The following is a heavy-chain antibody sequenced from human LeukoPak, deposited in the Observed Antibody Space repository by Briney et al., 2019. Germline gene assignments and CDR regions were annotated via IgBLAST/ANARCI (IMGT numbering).Heavy chain of an antibody. CDR3: AKDLIKVGPSRFRNHYYYMDV. V-gene: IGHV3-23*01. J-gene: IGHJ6*03. CDR2: ISGSGDST. Sequence: GGSLRLSCAASGFTFSSYAMSWVRQAPGKGLEWVSAISGSGDSTYYADSVKGRFTISRDNSRNTLYLQMNSLRAEDTAVYYCAKDLIKVGPSRFRNHYYYMDVWGKGTTATVSS. CDR1: GFTFSSYA. D-gene: IGHD1-14*01.